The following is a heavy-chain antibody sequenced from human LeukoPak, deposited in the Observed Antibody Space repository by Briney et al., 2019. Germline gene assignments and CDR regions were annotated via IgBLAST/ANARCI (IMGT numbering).Heavy chain of an antibody. V-gene: IGHV4-4*07. CDR1: GGSISNYY. J-gene: IGHJ5*02. Sequence: PSETLSLTCTVSGGSISNYYWSWIRQPAGKGLEWIGRIHASGSTNYNPSLKSRVTMSVDTSKNQYSLKLSSVTAADTAVYYCARGGYYGSGNDFRFDPWGQGTLVTVSS. CDR3: ARGGYYGSGNDFRFDP. CDR2: IHASGST. D-gene: IGHD3-10*01.